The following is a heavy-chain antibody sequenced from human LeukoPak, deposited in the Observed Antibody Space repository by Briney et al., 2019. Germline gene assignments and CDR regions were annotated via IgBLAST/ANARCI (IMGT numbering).Heavy chain of an antibody. CDR3: ARDRHHYDSSGYYSLPNNWFDP. CDR1: GFTFSDYY. CDR2: ISSSGSTI. D-gene: IGHD3-22*01. V-gene: IGHV3-11*04. Sequence: GGSLRLSCAASGFTFSDYYMSWIRQAPGKGLEWVSYISSSGSTIYYADSVKGRFTISRDNAKNSLYLQMNSLRAEDTAVYYCARDRHHYDSSGYYSLPNNWFDPWGQGTLVTVSS. J-gene: IGHJ5*02.